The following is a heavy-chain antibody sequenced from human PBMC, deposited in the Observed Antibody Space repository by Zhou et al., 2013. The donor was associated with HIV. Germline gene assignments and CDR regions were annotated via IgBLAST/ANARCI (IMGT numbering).Heavy chain of an antibody. CDR3: NEKSSTASGGHDVFCIS. V-gene: IGHV1-8*03. J-gene: IGHJ3*01. Sequence: QVQLVQSGAEVKKPGASVKVSCKASGYTFTSYDIAWVRQATGQGLEWMGWTNPNSGNTGYAQKFQGRVTITRNTSISTAYMELSSLRSEDTAVYYCNEKSSTASGGHDVFCISWGQGTSGHRLF. CDR1: GYTFTSYD. D-gene: IGHD2-8*02. CDR2: TNPNSGNT.